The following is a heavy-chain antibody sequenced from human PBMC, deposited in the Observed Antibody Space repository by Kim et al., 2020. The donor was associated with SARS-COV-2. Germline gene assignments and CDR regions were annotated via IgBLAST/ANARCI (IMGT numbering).Heavy chain of an antibody. Sequence: DSVKGQFTISRDNAKNSLDLQMNSLGDEDAAVYYCARSDSSGYPNWFDPWGQGTLVTVSS. J-gene: IGHJ5*02. D-gene: IGHD3-22*01. V-gene: IGHV3-48*02. CDR3: ARSDSSGYPNWFDP.